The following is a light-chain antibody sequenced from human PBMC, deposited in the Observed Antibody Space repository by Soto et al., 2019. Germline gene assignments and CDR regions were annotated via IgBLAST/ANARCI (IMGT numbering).Light chain of an antibody. CDR2: GAS. CDR3: QQYCSSSAWT. V-gene: IGKV3-20*01. J-gene: IGKJ1*01. Sequence: EIVLTQSPGTLSLSPGERATLSCRASQSVSSSYLAWYQQKPGQAHRLLIYGASSRATGIPERFSGSGSGTDFTLTISRLEPEDFAVYYWQQYCSSSAWTFGQGTKVEIK. CDR1: QSVSSSY.